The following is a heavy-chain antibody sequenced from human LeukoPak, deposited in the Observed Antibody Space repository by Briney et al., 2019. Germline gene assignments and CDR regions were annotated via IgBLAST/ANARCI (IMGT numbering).Heavy chain of an antibody. V-gene: IGHV4-34*01. CDR1: GGSFSGYY. D-gene: IGHD6-19*01. Sequence: SETLSLTCAVSGGSFSGYYWSWIRQPPGKGLEWIGEINHSGSTNYNPSLKSRVTISVDTSKNQFSLKLSSVTAADTAVYYCARGLRAVAGPFDYWGQGTLVTVSS. CDR2: INHSGST. J-gene: IGHJ4*02. CDR3: ARGLRAVAGPFDY.